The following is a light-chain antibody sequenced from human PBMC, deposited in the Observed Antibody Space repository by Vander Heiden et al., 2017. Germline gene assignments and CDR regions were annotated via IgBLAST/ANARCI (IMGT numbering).Light chain of an antibody. Sequence: EIVLTQSPATLSLSPGERATLSCRASQSISSSYLAWYQQKPGQAPRLLIYGASSRATGIPDRFSGSGSGTDFTLTISRLEPEDFAVYYCQQYSSSLQYTFGQGTKLEIK. CDR2: GAS. V-gene: IGKV3-20*01. J-gene: IGKJ2*01. CDR3: QQYSSSLQYT. CDR1: QSISSSY.